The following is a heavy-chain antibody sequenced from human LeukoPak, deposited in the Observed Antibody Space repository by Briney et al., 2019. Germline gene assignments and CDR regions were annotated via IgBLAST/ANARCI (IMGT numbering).Heavy chain of an antibody. Sequence: KPSETLSLTCTVSGGSISSGTYYWSWIRQHPGKGLEWIGYIYYSGTTYYNPSLNSRVTISIDSSKNQFSLNLSAVTAADTAVFYCARGEVAAASKGYFGHWGRGTLVTVSS. J-gene: IGHJ2*01. CDR2: IYYSGTT. CDR1: GGSISSGTYY. CDR3: ARGEVAAASKGYFGH. D-gene: IGHD2-15*01. V-gene: IGHV4-31*03.